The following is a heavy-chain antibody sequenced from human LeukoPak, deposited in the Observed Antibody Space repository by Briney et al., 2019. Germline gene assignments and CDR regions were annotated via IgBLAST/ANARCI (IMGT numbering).Heavy chain of an antibody. CDR2: IFYSGST. J-gene: IGHJ5*02. CDR1: GGSVSSGSYY. D-gene: IGHD3-22*01. V-gene: IGHV4-61*01. Sequence: KPSETLSLTCTVSGGSVSSGSYYWSWIRQPPGKGLEWIGYIFYSGSTYYNPSLKSRVTISVDTSKNQFSLKLSSVTAADTAVYYCAIHYYDSSIRINLGWFDPWGQGTLVTVSS. CDR3: AIHYYDSSIRINLGWFDP.